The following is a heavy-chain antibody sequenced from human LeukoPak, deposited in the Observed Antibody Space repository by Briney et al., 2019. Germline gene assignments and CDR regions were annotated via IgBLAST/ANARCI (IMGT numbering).Heavy chain of an antibody. CDR3: ARRDSSGWYYFDY. D-gene: IGHD6-19*01. V-gene: IGHV5-51*01. CDR2: IYPGDSDT. CDR1: GYTFPSYW. J-gene: IGHJ4*02. Sequence: GESLKISCKGSGYTFPSYWIGWVRQTPGKGLEWMGIIYPGDSDTRYSPSFQGQVTISADKSISTAYLQRSSLKASDTAMYYCARRDSSGWYYFDYWGQGTLVTVSS.